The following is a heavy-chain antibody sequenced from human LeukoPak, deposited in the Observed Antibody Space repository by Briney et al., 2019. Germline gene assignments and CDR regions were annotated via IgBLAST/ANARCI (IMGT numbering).Heavy chain of an antibody. V-gene: IGHV1-69*13. CDR1: GGTFSSYA. J-gene: IGHJ3*01. CDR2: IIPIFGTA. CDR3: ARELRYDNSDSGAF. Sequence: VASVKVSCKASGGTFSSYAISWVRQAPGQGLEWMGGIIPIFGTANYAQKFQGRVTITADESTSTAYMELSSLRSEDTALYYCARELRYDNSDSGAFWGQGTVVTVSS. D-gene: IGHD3-22*01.